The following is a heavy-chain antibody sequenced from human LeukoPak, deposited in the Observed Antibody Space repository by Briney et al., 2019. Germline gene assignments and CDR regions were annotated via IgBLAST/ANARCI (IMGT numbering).Heavy chain of an antibody. Sequence: PSETLSLTCTVSVGSISTYYWSWIRQPPGKGLEWLGYIYYSRSTIYNPSLKSRVTISVDTSKNQFSLNLTSVTAADTAVYYCARDMGCSGGSCFSHWFDPWGQGTLVTVSP. V-gene: IGHV4-59*01. CDR2: IYYSRST. CDR3: ARDMGCSGGSCFSHWFDP. CDR1: VGSISTYY. D-gene: IGHD2-15*01. J-gene: IGHJ5*02.